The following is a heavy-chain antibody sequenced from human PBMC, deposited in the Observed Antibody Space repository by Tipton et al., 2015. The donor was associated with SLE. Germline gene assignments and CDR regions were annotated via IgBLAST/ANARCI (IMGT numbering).Heavy chain of an antibody. CDR2: INPSGGST. V-gene: IGHV1-46*01. CDR1: GGTFSSYA. CDR3: ARSGVQLWFTLFDY. J-gene: IGHJ4*02. D-gene: IGHD5-18*01. Sequence: QLVQSGPEVKKPGSSVKVSCKASGGTFSSYAISWVRQAPGQGLEWMGIINPSGGSTSYAQKFQGRVTMTRDTSTSTVYMELSSLRSEGTAVYYCARSGVQLWFTLFDYWGQGTLVTVSS.